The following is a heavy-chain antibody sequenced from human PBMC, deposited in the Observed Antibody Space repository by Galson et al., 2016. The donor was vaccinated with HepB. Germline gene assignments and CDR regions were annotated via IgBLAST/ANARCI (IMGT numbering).Heavy chain of an antibody. CDR1: GFPFADFT. CDR2: INWDGGGK. V-gene: IGHV3-43*01. Sequence: SLRLSCAASGFPFADFTMHWVRQAPGKGLQWVSLINWDGGGKYYAASVKGRFTISRDNSKNSLYLHMNSLTTEDTAFYYCAKAYNSSGGLDYWAREPWSPSPQ. CDR3: AKAYNSSGGLDY. J-gene: IGHJ4*02. D-gene: IGHD3-22*01.